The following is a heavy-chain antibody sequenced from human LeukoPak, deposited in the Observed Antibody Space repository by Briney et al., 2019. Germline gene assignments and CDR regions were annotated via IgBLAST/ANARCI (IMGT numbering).Heavy chain of an antibody. Sequence: ASVRVSSTPAVYTFTPYFIHLVRQAPGEGLEWMGWINPKSGGTNGQQKFQDSVTMTTDTSISTGYMEMSRLRSDATAVYYCARSMVVRGVMGKYFDPWGQGTLVTVSS. CDR2: INPKSGGT. CDR1: VYTFTPYF. J-gene: IGHJ5*02. V-gene: IGHV1-2*02. CDR3: ARSMVVRGVMGKYFDP. D-gene: IGHD3-10*01.